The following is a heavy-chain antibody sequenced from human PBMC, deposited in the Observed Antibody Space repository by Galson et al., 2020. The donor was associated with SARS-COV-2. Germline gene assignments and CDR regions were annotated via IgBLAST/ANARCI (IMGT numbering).Heavy chain of an antibody. D-gene: IGHD4-17*01. CDR2: ITNAGSGK. CDR1: GFTFRDYG. CDR3: ARDDNGAQNGLDV. J-gene: IGHJ3*01. Sequence: GGSLRLSCAPSGFTFRDYGMHWVRQAPGKGLEWVAVITNAGSGKHYGDSVKGRFIISRDNSENTLYLQMNSLRVEDTAVYSCARDDNGAQNGLDVWGQGTLVTVSS. V-gene: IGHV3-33*01.